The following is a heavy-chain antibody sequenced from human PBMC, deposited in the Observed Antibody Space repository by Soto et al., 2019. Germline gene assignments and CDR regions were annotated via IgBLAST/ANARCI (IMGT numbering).Heavy chain of an antibody. CDR2: ISGSGGST. CDR1: GFTFSSYA. V-gene: IGHV3-23*01. D-gene: IGHD4-17*01. Sequence: GGSLRLSCAASGFTFSSYAMSWVRQAPGKGLEWVSAISGSGGSTYYADSVKGRFTISRDNSKNTLYLQMNSLRAEDTAVYYCAKGREDYGGNSGVSFFGYWGQGTLVTVSS. J-gene: IGHJ4*02. CDR3: AKGREDYGGNSGVSFFGY.